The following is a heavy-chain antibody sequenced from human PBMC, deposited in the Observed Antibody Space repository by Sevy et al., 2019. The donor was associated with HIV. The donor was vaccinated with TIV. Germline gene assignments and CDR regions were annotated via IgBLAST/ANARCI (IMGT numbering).Heavy chain of an antibody. J-gene: IGHJ6*02. CDR1: GFTFSSYS. Sequence: GGSLRLSCAASGFTFSSYSMNWVRQAPGKRLEWVSSISSSSSYIYYADSVKGRFTISRDNAKNSLYLQMNSLRAEDTAVYYCARVAVAGRYYYGMDVWGQGTTVTVSS. D-gene: IGHD6-19*01. V-gene: IGHV3-21*01. CDR2: ISSSSSYI. CDR3: ARVAVAGRYYYGMDV.